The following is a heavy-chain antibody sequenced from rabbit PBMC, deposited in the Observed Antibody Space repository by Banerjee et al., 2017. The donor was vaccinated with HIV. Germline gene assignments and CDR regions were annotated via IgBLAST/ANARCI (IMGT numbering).Heavy chain of an antibody. D-gene: IGHD6-1*01. CDR3: VRDIPGYAGYGYAGYYFNL. V-gene: IGHV1S40*01. Sequence: QSLEESGGDLVKPGASLTLTCTASGFTISSSYWICWVRQAPGKGLEWIGCIYAGSGGNTYYASWVNGRFSISSHNAQNTLYLQLNSLTAADTATYFCVRDIPGYAGYGYAGYYFNLWGQGTLVTVS. CDR1: GFTISSSYW. J-gene: IGHJ4*01. CDR2: IYAGSGGNT.